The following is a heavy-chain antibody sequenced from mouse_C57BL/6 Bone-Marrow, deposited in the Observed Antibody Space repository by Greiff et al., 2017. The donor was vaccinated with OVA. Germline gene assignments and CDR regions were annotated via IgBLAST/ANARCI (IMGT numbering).Heavy chain of an antibody. J-gene: IGHJ2*01. CDR2: IYPRSGHS. Sequence: QVQLQQSGAELARPGASVKLSCKASGYTFTSYGISWVKQSTGQGLEWIGEIYPRSGHSYYNEKFKGKATLNADKSSSTAYMELRRPTSEDSSVYFCARDGYSYFDYWGQGTTLTVSS. CDR3: ARDGYSYFDY. V-gene: IGHV1-81*01. CDR1: GYTFTSYG. D-gene: IGHD2-3*01.